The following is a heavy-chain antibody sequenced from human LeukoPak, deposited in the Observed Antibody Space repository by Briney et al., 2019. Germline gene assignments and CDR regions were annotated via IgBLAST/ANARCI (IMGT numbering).Heavy chain of an antibody. D-gene: IGHD3-10*01. J-gene: IGHJ6*03. V-gene: IGHV1-58*02. CDR1: GFTFTSSA. CDR3: ASQGYYGSVYMDV. CDR2: IVVGSGNT. Sequence: SVKVSCKASGFTFTSSAMQWVRQARGQRLEWIGWIVVGSGNTNYAQKFQERVTITRDMSTSTAYMELSSLRSEDTAVYYCASQGYYGSVYMDVWGKGTTVTISS.